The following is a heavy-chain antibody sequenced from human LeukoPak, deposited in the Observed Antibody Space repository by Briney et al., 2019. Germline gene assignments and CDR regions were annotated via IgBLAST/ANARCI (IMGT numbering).Heavy chain of an antibody. CDR1: GFTFSRYS. CDR2: ITGSSDYI. D-gene: IGHD3-10*01. Sequence: GGSLRLSCAASGFTFSRYSVNWVRQAPGKGLEWVSCITGSSDYISYADSVRGRFTISRDNAKNSLFLQMNSLRAEDTAVYYCAKFKGHYGDSEYYFDSWGQGTLVTVSS. V-gene: IGHV3-21*01. CDR3: AKFKGHYGDSEYYFDS. J-gene: IGHJ4*02.